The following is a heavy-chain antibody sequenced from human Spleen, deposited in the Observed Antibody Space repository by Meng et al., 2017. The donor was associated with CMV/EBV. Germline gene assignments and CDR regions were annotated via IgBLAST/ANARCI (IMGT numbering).Heavy chain of an antibody. J-gene: IGHJ6*02. CDR2: ISAYNGNT. V-gene: IGHV1-18*01. CDR1: GYSFISHG. Sequence: ASVKVSCKASGYSFISHGISWVRQAPGQGLEWMGWISAYNGNTKYAQKFQDRVTMTTDKTTSTAYMEVRSLRVDDTAVYYCARSAHYSGFGFILLYHYGMDVWDQGTTVTVSS. D-gene: IGHD5-12*01. CDR3: ARSAHYSGFGFILLYHYGMDV.